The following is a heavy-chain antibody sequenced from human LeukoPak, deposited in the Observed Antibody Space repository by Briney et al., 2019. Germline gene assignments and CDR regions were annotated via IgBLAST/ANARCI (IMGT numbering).Heavy chain of an antibody. V-gene: IGHV4-34*01. D-gene: IGHD6-13*01. Sequence: SETLSLTCAVYGGFFSGYYWSWIRQPPGKGLEWIGEINHSGSTNYNPSLKSRVTISVDTSKNQFSLKLSSVTAADTAVYYCARGSSSWYGDGGWFDPWGQGTLVTVSS. CDR1: GGFFSGYY. CDR3: ARGSSSWYGDGGWFDP. J-gene: IGHJ5*02. CDR2: INHSGST.